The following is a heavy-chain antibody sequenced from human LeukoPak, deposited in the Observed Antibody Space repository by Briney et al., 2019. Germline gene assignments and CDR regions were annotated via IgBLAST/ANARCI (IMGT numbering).Heavy chain of an antibody. CDR3: AKDPGYRDF. Sequence: PGGSLRLSCAASGFTFSNYGMHWAGKAPAKGLEWVAYIRNDGSNNYYEDSVKGRFTISRDNSKNTLYLQMNSLRAEDTAMYFCAKDPGYRDFWGQGTLVTVSS. J-gene: IGHJ4*02. D-gene: IGHD5-18*01. V-gene: IGHV3-30*02. CDR2: IRNDGSNN. CDR1: GFTFSNYG.